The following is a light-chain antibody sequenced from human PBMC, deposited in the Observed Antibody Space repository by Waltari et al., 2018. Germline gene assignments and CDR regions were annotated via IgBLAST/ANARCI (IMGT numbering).Light chain of an antibody. J-gene: IGLJ2*01. CDR2: GVN. CDR3: QSYDTSLSVV. CDR1: GSNTGAGYD. V-gene: IGLV1-40*01. Sequence: QSVLTQPPSVSGAPGQRVPISCTGGGSNTGAGYDVHWYRQLPGKAPELLIYGVNNRPSGVPDRFFGSLSGTSASLAITGLQAEDEADYYCQSYDTSLSVVFGGGTKLTV.